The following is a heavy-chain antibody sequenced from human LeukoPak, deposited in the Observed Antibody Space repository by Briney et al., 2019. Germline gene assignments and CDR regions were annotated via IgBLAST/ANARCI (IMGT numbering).Heavy chain of an antibody. CDR2: VYHNGNT. CDR3: ARLGSEYGDYGRWFDP. J-gene: IGHJ5*02. V-gene: IGHV4-4*02. D-gene: IGHD4-17*01. CDR1: GGSISRSNW. Sequence: NPSETLSLTCAVSGGSISRSNWWSWVRQAPGKGLAWIGDVYHNGNTNDNPSLTSRVTISVDKSKNQFSLKLNSVTAADTAVYYCARLGSEYGDYGRWFDPWGQGTLVTVSS.